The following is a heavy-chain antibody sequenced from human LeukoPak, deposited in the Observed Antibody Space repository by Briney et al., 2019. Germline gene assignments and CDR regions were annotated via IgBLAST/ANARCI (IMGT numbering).Heavy chain of an antibody. CDR2: ISSSSTI. CDR3: ARAGGYEDLDY. Sequence: PGGSLRLSCAASGFTFSFYSMNWVRQAPGKGLEWVSYISSSSTIYYADSVKGRFTISRDNAKNSLFLQMNSLRAEDTAVYFCARAGGYEDLDYWGQGTPVTVSS. J-gene: IGHJ4*02. V-gene: IGHV3-48*01. D-gene: IGHD5-18*01. CDR1: GFTFSFYS.